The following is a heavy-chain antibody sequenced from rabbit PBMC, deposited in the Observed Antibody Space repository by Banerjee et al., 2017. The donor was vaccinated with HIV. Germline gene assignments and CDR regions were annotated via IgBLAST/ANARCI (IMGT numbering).Heavy chain of an antibody. CDR2: IYGGSSDFT. J-gene: IGHJ3*01. D-gene: IGHD4-1*01. Sequence: QSLEESGGGLVQPEGSLALTCKASGFTISSSYYMCWVRQAPGKGLEWIACIYGGSSDFTYYASWAKGRFTISKTSSTTVTLQMTSLTAADTATYFCARGVDWGIRLDLRGPGTLVTVS. CDR3: ARGVDWGIRLDL. V-gene: IGHV1S40*01. CDR1: GFTISSSYY.